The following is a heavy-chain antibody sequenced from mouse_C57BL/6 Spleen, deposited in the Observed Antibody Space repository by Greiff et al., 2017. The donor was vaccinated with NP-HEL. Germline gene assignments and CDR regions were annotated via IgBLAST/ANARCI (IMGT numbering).Heavy chain of an antibody. CDR2: IRSKSNNYST. D-gene: IGHD2-5*01. J-gene: IGHJ4*01. CDR1: GFSFNTYA. Sequence: EVKLVESGGGLVQPKGSLKLSCAASGFSFNTYAMNWVRQAPGKGLEWVARIRSKSNNYSTYYADSVKDRFTISRVDSESMLYLQMNNLKTEDTAMYYCVRSYSNFYYAMDYWGQGTSVTVSS. V-gene: IGHV10-1*01. CDR3: VRSYSNFYYAMDY.